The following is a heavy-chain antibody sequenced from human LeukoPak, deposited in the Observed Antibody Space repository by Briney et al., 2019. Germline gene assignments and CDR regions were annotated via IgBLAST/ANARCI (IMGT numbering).Heavy chain of an antibody. Sequence: KVGESMKISCKGSGYSFTSYWNGWVRPIPEKVLEWMGITYTGDSYTTYSPSFQGQVTISADKSISTSSLQWSSLKASDTAMYYCARWIYDSSGYYYPAFDYWGQGTLGTVSS. CDR1: GYSFTSYW. V-gene: IGHV5-51*01. D-gene: IGHD3-22*01. J-gene: IGHJ4*02. CDR2: TYTGDSYT. CDR3: ARWIYDSSGYYYPAFDY.